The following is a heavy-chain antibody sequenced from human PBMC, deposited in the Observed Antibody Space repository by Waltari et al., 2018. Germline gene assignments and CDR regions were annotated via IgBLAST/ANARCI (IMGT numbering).Heavy chain of an antibody. CDR2: INHSGST. V-gene: IGHV4-34*01. CDR3: ARDSYYDFWSGYYPLSWFDP. CDR1: GGSFSGSY. D-gene: IGHD3-3*01. Sequence: QVQLQQWGAGLLKPSETLSLTCAVYGGSFSGSYWSWIRQPHGKGLEWIGEINHSGSTNYNPSLKSRVTISVDTSKNQFSLKLSSVTAADTAVYYCARDSYYDFWSGYYPLSWFDPWGQGTLVTVSS. J-gene: IGHJ5*02.